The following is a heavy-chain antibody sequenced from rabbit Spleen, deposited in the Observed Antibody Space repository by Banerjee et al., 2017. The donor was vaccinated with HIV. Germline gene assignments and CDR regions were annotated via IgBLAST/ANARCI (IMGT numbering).Heavy chain of an antibody. V-gene: IGHV1S40*01. CDR1: GFSFSSNY. D-gene: IGHD7-1*01. Sequence: QSLEESGGDLVKPGASLTLTCTASGFSFSSNYMCWVRQAPGKGLEWIACVEVGSSDFTYYASWAKGRFTISKTSSTTVTLQMTSLTAADTATYFCARYSGPTYPMWGQGTLVTVS. J-gene: IGHJ3*01. CDR2: VEVGSSDFT. CDR3: ARYSGPTYPM.